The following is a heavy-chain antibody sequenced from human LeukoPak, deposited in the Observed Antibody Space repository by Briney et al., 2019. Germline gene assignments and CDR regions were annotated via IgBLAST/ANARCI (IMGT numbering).Heavy chain of an antibody. Sequence: ASVKVSCKASGYSFTGYYIHWVRQAPGRGLEWMGWINSNSGGTNYAQKFQGRVTMTRNTSMSTAYMELNSLRSEDTAVYYCARANYYGSGKKDLDYWGQGTLVTVSS. CDR2: INSNSGGT. V-gene: IGHV1-2*02. D-gene: IGHD3-10*01. J-gene: IGHJ4*02. CDR1: GYSFTGYY. CDR3: ARANYYGSGKKDLDY.